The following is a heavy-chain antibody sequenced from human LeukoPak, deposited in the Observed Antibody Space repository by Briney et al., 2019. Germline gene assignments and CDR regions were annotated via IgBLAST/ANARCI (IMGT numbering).Heavy chain of an antibody. Sequence: SETLSLTCAVYGGSFSGYYWSWIRQPPGKGLEWIGYIYHSGSTYYNPSLKSRVTISVDRSKNQFSLKLSSVTAADTAVYYCARGVDIVVVPAAPHYNWFDPWGQGTLVTVSS. V-gene: IGHV4-34*01. CDR2: IYHSGST. CDR1: GGSFSGYY. CDR3: ARGVDIVVVPAAPHYNWFDP. D-gene: IGHD2-2*01. J-gene: IGHJ5*02.